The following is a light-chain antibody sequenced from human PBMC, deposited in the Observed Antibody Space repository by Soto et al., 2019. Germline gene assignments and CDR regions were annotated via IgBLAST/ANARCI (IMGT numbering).Light chain of an antibody. V-gene: IGKV3-20*01. CDR3: QQYGSSLIT. CDR1: QSVSSSY. CDR2: GAS. Sequence: EIVLTQSPGTLSLSPGERATLSCRASQSVSSSYLAWYQQKPGQAPRLLIYGASSRATGIPVRFSGSGSGTDFTLTISRLEPEDFAVYYCQQYGSSLITFGGGTKVEIK. J-gene: IGKJ4*01.